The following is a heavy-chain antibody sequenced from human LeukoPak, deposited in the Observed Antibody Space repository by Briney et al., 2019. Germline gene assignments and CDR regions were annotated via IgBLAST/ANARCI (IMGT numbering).Heavy chain of an antibody. CDR3: ARGNGWVCSSTSCYNWFDP. V-gene: IGHV4-59*01. CDR2: IYYSGST. J-gene: IGHJ5*02. Sequence: SETLSLTCTVSGGSISSYYWSWIRQPPGKGLEWIGYIYYSGSTNYNPSLKSRVTISVDTSKNQFSLKLSSVTAAVTAVYYCARGNGWVCSSTSCYNWFDPWGQGTLVTVSS. CDR1: GGSISSYY. D-gene: IGHD2-2*01.